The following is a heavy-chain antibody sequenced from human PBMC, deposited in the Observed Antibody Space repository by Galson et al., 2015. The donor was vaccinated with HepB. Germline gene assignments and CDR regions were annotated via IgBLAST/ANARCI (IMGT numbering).Heavy chain of an antibody. CDR2: ISSSSLYV. D-gene: IGHD3-10*01. J-gene: IGHJ6*02. CDR1: GFTLSTYS. CDR3: ARVYGSGSYGYGKDV. V-gene: IGHV3-21*01. Sequence: SLRLSCASSGFTLSTYSMYWVRQAPGKGLEWVSSISSSSLYVYYADSVRGRFTVSRDNAKNSHYLQMNSLSAEDTAVYYCARVYGSGSYGYGKDVWGQGTTVTVS.